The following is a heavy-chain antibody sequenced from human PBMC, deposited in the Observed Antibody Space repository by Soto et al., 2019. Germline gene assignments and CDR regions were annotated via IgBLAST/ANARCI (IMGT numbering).Heavy chain of an antibody. V-gene: IGHV3-30*18. CDR2: ISYDGINK. CDR3: AKDHVVAATYYYGMDV. CDR1: GFTFSSYG. D-gene: IGHD2-15*01. J-gene: IGHJ6*02. Sequence: QVQLVESGGGVVQPGRSLRLSCAASGFTFSSYGMHWVRQAPGKGLEWVAVISYDGINKYYADSVKGLFTISRDNSKNTLYQQMNSLRAEDTAVYYCAKDHVVAATYYYGMDVWGQGTTVTVSS.